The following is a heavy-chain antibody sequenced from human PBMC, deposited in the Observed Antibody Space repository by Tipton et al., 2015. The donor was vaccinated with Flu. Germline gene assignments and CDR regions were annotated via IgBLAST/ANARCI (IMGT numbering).Heavy chain of an antibody. V-gene: IGHV4-61*02. CDR3: ARVRSYYDSSGYYYAFDY. D-gene: IGHD3-22*01. Sequence: TLSLTCTVSGGSISSGSYYWSWIRQPAGKGLEWIGRIYTSGSTHYNPSLKSRVTISVDTSKNQFSLKLSSVTAADTAVYYCARVRSYYDSSGYYYAFDYWGQGTLVTVSS. CDR2: IYTSGST. CDR1: GGSISSGSYY. J-gene: IGHJ4*02.